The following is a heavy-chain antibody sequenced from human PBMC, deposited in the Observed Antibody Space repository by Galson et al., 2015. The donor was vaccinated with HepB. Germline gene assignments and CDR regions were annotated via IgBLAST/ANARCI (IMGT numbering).Heavy chain of an antibody. Sequence: SLRLSCAASGFTVSSNYMSWVRQAPGKGLEWVSILYTGGSTYYVDSVKGRFTVSRDNSQNTLYFQMNSLRAEDTAVYYCARDPSGTIAFDIWGQGTMVTVSS. J-gene: IGHJ3*02. D-gene: IGHD3-10*01. CDR3: ARDPSGTIAFDI. V-gene: IGHV3-66*01. CDR2: LYTGGST. CDR1: GFTVSSNY.